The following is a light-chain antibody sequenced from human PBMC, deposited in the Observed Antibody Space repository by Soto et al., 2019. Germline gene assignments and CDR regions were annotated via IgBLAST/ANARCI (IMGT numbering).Light chain of an antibody. CDR1: QGISSY. Sequence: DIQMTQSPSTLPASVGDRVTITCRASQGISSYLAWYQQKPGKAPKLLIYAASTLQSGVPARFSGSGSGTDFTLSINSLQPEDFATYYCQQAYSFPITFGQGTRLEIK. J-gene: IGKJ5*01. CDR3: QQAYSFPIT. V-gene: IGKV1-12*01. CDR2: AAS.